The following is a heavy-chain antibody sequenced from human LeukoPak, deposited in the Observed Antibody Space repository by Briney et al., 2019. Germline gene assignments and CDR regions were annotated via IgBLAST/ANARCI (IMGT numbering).Heavy chain of an antibody. CDR2: IWYDGSNK. CDR1: GFTFSSYG. CDR3: ARGKGLPDI. J-gene: IGHJ3*02. Sequence: GRSLRLSCAASGFTFSSYGMHWVRQAPGKGLEWVAVIWYDGSNKYYADSVKGRFTISRDNSKNTLYLQMNSLRAEDTAVYYCARGKGLPDIWGQGTMVTVSS. V-gene: IGHV3-33*01.